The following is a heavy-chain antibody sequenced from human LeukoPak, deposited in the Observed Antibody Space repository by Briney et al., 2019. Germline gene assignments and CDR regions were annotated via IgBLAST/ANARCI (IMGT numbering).Heavy chain of an antibody. Sequence: ASVKVSCKASGYTFTGYYMHWIRQAPGQGLEWMGWINPNSGDTIHAQRFQGRVTMTRDTSISTAYTELSRLRSDDTAVYYCARDHGYSGYLDAFDVWGQGTMVTVSS. V-gene: IGHV1-2*02. CDR2: INPNSGDT. J-gene: IGHJ3*01. CDR3: ARDHGYSGYLDAFDV. CDR1: GYTFTGYY. D-gene: IGHD5-12*01.